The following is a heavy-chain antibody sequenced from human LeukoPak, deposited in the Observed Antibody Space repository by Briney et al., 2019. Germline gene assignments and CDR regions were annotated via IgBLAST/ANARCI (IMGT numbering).Heavy chain of an antibody. J-gene: IGHJ4*02. D-gene: IGHD6-13*01. V-gene: IGHV1-18*01. Sequence: ASVKVSCKASGYTFTSYGISWVRQAPGQGLEWMGWISAYNGNTNYAQKLQGRVTMTTDTSTSTAYMELRSLRSEDTAVYYCARGHSSSWYGDYFDYWGQGTLVTVSS. CDR3: ARGHSSSWYGDYFDY. CDR2: ISAYNGNT. CDR1: GYTFTSYG.